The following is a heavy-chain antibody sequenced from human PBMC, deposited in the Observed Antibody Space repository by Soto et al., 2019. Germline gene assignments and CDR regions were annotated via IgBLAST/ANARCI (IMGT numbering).Heavy chain of an antibody. J-gene: IGHJ5*02. CDR2: IHYTGSP. V-gene: IGHV4-59*01. Sequence: PSETLSLTCTVSGDSISNSYWSWFRQSPGKGLESIGYIHYTGSPYYNPSLNSRVTISIDTSKKQFSLKLSSVTAADTAVYYCARGAGGVTPEWFDPWGQGTLVTVPS. CDR3: ARGAGGVTPEWFDP. D-gene: IGHD3-16*01. CDR1: GDSISNSY.